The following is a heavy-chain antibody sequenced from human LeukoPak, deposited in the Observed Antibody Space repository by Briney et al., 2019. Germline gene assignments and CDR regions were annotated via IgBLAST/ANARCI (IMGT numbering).Heavy chain of an antibody. CDR3: ARAGYDPVAFDY. J-gene: IGHJ4*02. CDR2: ISSSSSYI. Sequence: GGSLRLSCAASGFTFCIYSMNWVRQAPGKGLEWVSSISSSSSYIYYADSVKGRFTISRDNAKNSLYLQMNSLRAEDTAVYYCARAGYDPVAFDYWGQGTLVTVSS. CDR1: GFTFCIYS. V-gene: IGHV3-21*01. D-gene: IGHD2-2*01.